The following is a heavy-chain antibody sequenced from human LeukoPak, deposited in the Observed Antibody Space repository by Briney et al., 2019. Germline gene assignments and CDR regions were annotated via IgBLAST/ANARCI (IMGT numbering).Heavy chain of an antibody. Sequence: GASVKVSCKASGGTFSSYAISWVRQAPGQGLEWMGGIIPIFGTANYAQKFQGRVTITADESTSTAYMELSSLRSEDTAVYYCARDPLGSSIYYDSSGYYTPQDYWGQGTLVTVSS. D-gene: IGHD3-22*01. CDR1: GGTFSSYA. J-gene: IGHJ4*02. CDR3: ARDPLGSSIYYDSSGYYTPQDY. CDR2: IIPIFGTA. V-gene: IGHV1-69*13.